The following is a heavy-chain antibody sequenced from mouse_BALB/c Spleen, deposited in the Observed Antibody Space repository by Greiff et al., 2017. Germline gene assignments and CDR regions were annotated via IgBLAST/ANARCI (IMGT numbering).Heavy chain of an antibody. CDR3: AREDGNYLGY. Sequence: VQVVESGPGLVAPSQSLSITCTVSGFSLTSYGVHWVRQPPGKGLEWLGVIWAGGSTNYNSALMSRLSISKDNSKSQVFLKMNSLQTDDTAMYYCAREDGNYLGYWGQGTTLTVSS. J-gene: IGHJ2*01. CDR2: IWAGGST. D-gene: IGHD2-1*01. CDR1: GFSLTSYG. V-gene: IGHV2-9*02.